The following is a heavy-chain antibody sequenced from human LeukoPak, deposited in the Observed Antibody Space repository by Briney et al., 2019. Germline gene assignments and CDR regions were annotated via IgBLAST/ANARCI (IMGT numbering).Heavy chain of an antibody. Sequence: SETLSLTCTVSAGSISSGGYYWSWIRQHPGKGLEWIGYIYYSGSTNYNPSLKSRVTISVDTSKNQFSLKLSSVTAADTAVYYCARDRDGYNLFDYWGQGTLVTVSS. CDR1: AGSISSGGYY. D-gene: IGHD5-24*01. V-gene: IGHV4-61*08. CDR3: ARDRDGYNLFDY. J-gene: IGHJ4*02. CDR2: IYYSGST.